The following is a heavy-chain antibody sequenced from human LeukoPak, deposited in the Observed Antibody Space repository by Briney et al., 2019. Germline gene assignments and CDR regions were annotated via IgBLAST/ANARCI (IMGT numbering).Heavy chain of an antibody. J-gene: IGHJ6*03. CDR2: INPSGGST. D-gene: IGHD3-22*01. CDR1: GYTFTSYY. Sequence: ASVKVSCKASGYTFTSYYMHWVRQAPGQGLEWMGIINPSGGSTSYAQKFQGRVTMTRDMSTSTVYMELSSLRSEDTAVYYCAGPPGGSGSNERGYYYYYMDVWGKGTTVTVSS. V-gene: IGHV1-46*01. CDR3: AGPPGGSGSNERGYYYYYMDV.